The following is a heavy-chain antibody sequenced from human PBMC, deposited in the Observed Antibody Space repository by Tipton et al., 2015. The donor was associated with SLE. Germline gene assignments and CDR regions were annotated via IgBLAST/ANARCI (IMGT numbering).Heavy chain of an antibody. V-gene: IGHV3-30*02. D-gene: IGHD3-16*01. CDR3: AGGTGAYFDH. CDR1: GFTYSGYA. CDR2: IRADGGNK. Sequence: AASGFTYSGYAMHWVRQAPGKGLEWVAFIRADGGNKDYADSVKGRFTISRDNSKNTLYLQMNRLRVEDTAVYYCAGGTGAYFDHWGQGTLVTVSS. J-gene: IGHJ4*02.